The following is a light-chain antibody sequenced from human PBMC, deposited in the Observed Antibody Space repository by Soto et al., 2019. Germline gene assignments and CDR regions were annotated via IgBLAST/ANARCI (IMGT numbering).Light chain of an antibody. V-gene: IGLV2-14*01. CDR2: EVT. CDR1: SSDVGGYNY. CDR3: SSFTSRFTFNYI. J-gene: IGLJ1*01. Sequence: QSALTQPSSESGSPGQSITISGTGTSSDVGGYNYVSWYQQHPGKAPKIIIYEVTNRPSGVSNRFSGSKYGNTASLTISGLQAEDDADYYFSSFTSRFTFNYIFGTGTKVNV.